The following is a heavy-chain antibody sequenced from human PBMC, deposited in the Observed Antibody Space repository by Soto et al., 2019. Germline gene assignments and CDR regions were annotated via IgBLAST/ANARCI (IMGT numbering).Heavy chain of an antibody. V-gene: IGHV1-69*13. Sequence: SVKVSCKASGGTFSSYAISWVRQAPGQGLEWMGGIIPIFGTANYAQKFQGRVTITADESTSTAYMELSSLSSEDTAVYYCARQRYYVPDAFGIWGQGTMVTGSS. CDR3: ARQRYYVPDAFGI. CDR2: IIPIFGTA. J-gene: IGHJ3*02. CDR1: GGTFSSYA. D-gene: IGHD3-10*02.